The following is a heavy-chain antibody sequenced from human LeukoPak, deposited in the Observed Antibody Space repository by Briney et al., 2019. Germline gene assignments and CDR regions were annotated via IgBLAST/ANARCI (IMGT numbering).Heavy chain of an antibody. CDR3: SRGPIQLWVHNGVDV. CDR2: IRSKAYRGTT. CDR1: GFNFGDHA. J-gene: IGHJ6*02. Sequence: GGSLRLSCTTSGFNFGDHAMTWVRQAPGKGLEWVGFIRSKAYRGTTEYAASVKGRFTISRDDSKSVVYLQMNSLKSEDTAVYYCSRGPIQLWVHNGVDVWGQGTTVTVSS. D-gene: IGHD5-18*01. V-gene: IGHV3-49*04.